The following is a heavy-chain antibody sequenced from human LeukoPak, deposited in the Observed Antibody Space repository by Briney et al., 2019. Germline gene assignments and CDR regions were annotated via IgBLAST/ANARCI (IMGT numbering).Heavy chain of an antibody. Sequence: SETLSLTCSVSGGSVSSYYWSWIRQPPGKGLEWIGYIHHSGSTKYNPSLKSRVTMSVDTSKNQFSLKLSSVTAADTAVYYCARSFLGGWYYFDYWGQGTLVTVSS. D-gene: IGHD6-19*01. V-gene: IGHV4-59*02. J-gene: IGHJ4*02. CDR3: ARSFLGGWYYFDY. CDR1: GGSVSSYY. CDR2: IHHSGST.